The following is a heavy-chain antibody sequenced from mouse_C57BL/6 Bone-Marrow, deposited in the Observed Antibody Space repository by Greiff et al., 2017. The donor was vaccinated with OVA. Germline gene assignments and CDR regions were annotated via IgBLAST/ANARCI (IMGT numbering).Heavy chain of an antibody. Sequence: EVQLQQSGPELVKPGASVKMSCKASGYTFTDYNMHWVKQSHGKSLEWIGYINTNNGGTSYNQKFKGKATLTVNKSSSTAYMELRSLTSEESAVYYCATITTVVPGFAYWGQGTLVTVSA. CDR3: ATITTVVPGFAY. CDR2: INTNNGGT. D-gene: IGHD1-1*01. J-gene: IGHJ3*01. CDR1: GYTFTDYN. V-gene: IGHV1-22*01.